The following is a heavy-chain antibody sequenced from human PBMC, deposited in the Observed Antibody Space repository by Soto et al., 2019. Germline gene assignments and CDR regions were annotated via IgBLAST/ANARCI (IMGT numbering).Heavy chain of an antibody. CDR3: ARTYSSSWSPFDY. V-gene: IGHV4-34*01. Sequence: QVQLQQWGAGLLKPSETLSLTCAVYGGSFSGYYWSWIRQPPGKGLEWIGEINQSGSTNYNPSLKSLVTISVDTSKNKCSQKLSSVTAADTAVYYCARTYSSSWSPFDYWGQGTLVTVSS. CDR2: INQSGST. J-gene: IGHJ4*02. CDR1: GGSFSGYY. D-gene: IGHD6-13*01.